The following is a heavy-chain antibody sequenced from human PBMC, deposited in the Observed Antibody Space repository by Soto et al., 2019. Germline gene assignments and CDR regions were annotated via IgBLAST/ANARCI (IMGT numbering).Heavy chain of an antibody. CDR1: GGTFSSYT. J-gene: IGHJ3*02. V-gene: IGHV1-69*04. Sequence: SVKVSCKASGGTFSSYTISWVRQAPGQGLEWMGRIIPILGIANYAQKFQGRVTITADKSTSTAYMELSSLRSEDTAVYYCARERITMVRGVIVDDAFDIWGQGTMVTVSS. D-gene: IGHD3-10*01. CDR2: IIPILGIA. CDR3: ARERITMVRGVIVDDAFDI.